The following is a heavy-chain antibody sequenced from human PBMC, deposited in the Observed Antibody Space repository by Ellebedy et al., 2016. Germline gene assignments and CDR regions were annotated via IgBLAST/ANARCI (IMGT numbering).Heavy chain of an antibody. J-gene: IGHJ6*03. V-gene: IGHV1-8*01. Sequence: ASVKVSXKASRYTFTSYDINWVRQATGQGLEWMGWMNPNSGNTGYAQKFQGRVTMTRNTSISTAYMELSSLRSEDTAVYYCARGGGDSSGWYSYYYYYYMDVWGKGTTVTVSS. CDR1: RYTFTSYD. D-gene: IGHD6-19*01. CDR2: MNPNSGNT. CDR3: ARGGGDSSGWYSYYYYYYMDV.